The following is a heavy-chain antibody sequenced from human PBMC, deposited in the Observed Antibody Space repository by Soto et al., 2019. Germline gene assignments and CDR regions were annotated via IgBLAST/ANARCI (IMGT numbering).Heavy chain of an antibody. D-gene: IGHD6-13*01. V-gene: IGHV3-9*01. CDR3: AKDPYSSSWYSFPAY. CDR1: GFTFDDYA. J-gene: IGHJ4*02. Sequence: GGSLRLSCAASGFTFDDYAMHWVRQAPGKGLEWVSGISWNSGSIGYADSVKGRFTISRDNAKNSLYLQMNSLRAEDTALYYCAKDPYSSSWYSFPAYWGQGTLVTVSS. CDR2: ISWNSGSI.